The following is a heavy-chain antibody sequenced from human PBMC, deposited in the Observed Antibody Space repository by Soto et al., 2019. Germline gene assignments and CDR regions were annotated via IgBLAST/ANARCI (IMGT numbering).Heavy chain of an antibody. D-gene: IGHD2-2*01. J-gene: IGHJ6*02. CDR3: AKDRAAHCSSTSCPHPYYYYYGMDV. CDR1: GFTFSSYG. CDR2: ISYDGSNK. V-gene: IGHV3-30*18. Sequence: QPGGSLRLSCAASGFTFSSYGMHWVRQAPGKGLEWVAVISYDGSNKYYADSVKGRFTISRDNSKNTLYLQMNSLRAEDTAVYYCAKDRAAHCSSTSCPHPYYYYYGMDVWGQGTTVTVSS.